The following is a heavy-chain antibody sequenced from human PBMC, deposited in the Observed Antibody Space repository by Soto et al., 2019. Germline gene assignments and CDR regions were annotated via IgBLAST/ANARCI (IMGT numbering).Heavy chain of an antibody. D-gene: IGHD4-4*01. CDR2: IIPILGIA. V-gene: IGHV1-69*02. Sequence: SVKVSCKASGGTFSSYTISWVRQAPGQGLEWMGRIIPILGIANYAQKFQGRVTITADKSTSTAYMELSSLRSEDTAVYYCARSHEYSNYHLDYWGQGNLVTVSS. J-gene: IGHJ4*02. CDR3: ARSHEYSNYHLDY. CDR1: GGTFSSYT.